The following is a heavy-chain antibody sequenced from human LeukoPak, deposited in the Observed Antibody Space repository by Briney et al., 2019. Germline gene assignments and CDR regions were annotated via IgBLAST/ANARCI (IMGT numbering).Heavy chain of an antibody. J-gene: IGHJ6*02. CDR3: AREASQIKDMDL. Sequence: GGSVRLSCAASGFTVSSNHMNWVRQAPGKGLEWVSSIGTSGSDMYSVDSVKGRFAISRDNAKNSLYLQMNSLRDEDTALYYCAREASQIKDMDLWGQGTTVTVSS. CDR2: IGTSGSDM. CDR1: GFTVSSNH. V-gene: IGHV3-21*01.